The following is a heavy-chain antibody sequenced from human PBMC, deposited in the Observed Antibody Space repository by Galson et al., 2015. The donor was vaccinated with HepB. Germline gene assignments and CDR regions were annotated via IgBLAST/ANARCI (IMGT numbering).Heavy chain of an antibody. D-gene: IGHD3-10*01. J-gene: IGHJ4*02. V-gene: IGHV3-30*03. CDR3: ARDIGVDGSGHLNS. CDR1: SITFSSHG. CDR2: ISYDGSNK. Sequence: SLRLSCAASSITFSSHGMHWVRQAPGEGLEGVAIISYDGSNKYYADSVKGRFTISRDNSKNTLYLQMNSLRVEDTAVYYCARDIGVDGSGHLNSWGQGTQVIVSS.